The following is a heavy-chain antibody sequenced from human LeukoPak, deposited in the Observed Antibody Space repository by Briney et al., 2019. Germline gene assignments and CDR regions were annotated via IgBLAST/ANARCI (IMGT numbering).Heavy chain of an antibody. CDR3: AKASWVSSADAVL. D-gene: IGHD3-10*01. J-gene: IGHJ4*02. CDR2: LRGDGET. CDR1: GFTFKNYA. Sequence: GGSLTLSCAASGFTFKNYAMSWVRQAPARGLEWVASLRGDGETFYADSVKGRFTLSRDDSRNSVYLHLTNLRVEDTAVYYCAKASWVSSADAVLWGQGTVVTVS. V-gene: IGHV3-23*01.